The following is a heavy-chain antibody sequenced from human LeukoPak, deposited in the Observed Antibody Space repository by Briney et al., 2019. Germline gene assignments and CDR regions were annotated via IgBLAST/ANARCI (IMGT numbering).Heavy chain of an antibody. Sequence: ASVKVSCKASGYTFTSYGISWVRQAPGQGLEWMGWISAYNGNTNYAQKLQGRVTMTTDTSTSTAYMELRSLRSDDTAVYYCARGGARYEPIRGYFYYYYMDVWGKGTTVTISS. CDR2: ISAYNGNT. D-gene: IGHD2-2*01. CDR3: ARGGARYEPIRGYFYYYYMDV. J-gene: IGHJ6*03. CDR1: GYTFTSYG. V-gene: IGHV1-18*01.